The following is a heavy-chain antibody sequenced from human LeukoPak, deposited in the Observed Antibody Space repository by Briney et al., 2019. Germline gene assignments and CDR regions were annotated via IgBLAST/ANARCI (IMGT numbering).Heavy chain of an antibody. V-gene: IGHV3-53*01. CDR1: GVTVSSIY. Sequence: PGGSLRLSCAASGVTVSSIYMGWVRQAPGKGLYWVSVIYPDGRTYYTESVKGRFTISRDSSENSLFLQMNSLRAEDTAVYYCATLKGWYGEGCFDCWGQGTLVTVSS. D-gene: IGHD3-10*01. CDR3: ATLKGWYGEGCFDC. CDR2: IYPDGRT. J-gene: IGHJ4*02.